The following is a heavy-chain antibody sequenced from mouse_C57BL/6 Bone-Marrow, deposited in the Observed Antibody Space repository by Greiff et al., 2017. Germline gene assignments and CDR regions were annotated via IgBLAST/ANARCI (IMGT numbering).Heavy chain of an antibody. D-gene: IGHD1-1*01. CDR1: GYTFTDYE. CDR2: IDPETGGP. CDR3: TRSYYFAWFAY. Sequence: QVQLQQSGAELVRPGASVTLSCKASGYTFTDYEMHWVKQTPVHGLEWIGAIDPETGGPAYNQKFKGKAILTADKSSSTAYMELRSLTSEDSAVYYCTRSYYFAWFAYWGQGTLVTVSA. V-gene: IGHV1-15*01. J-gene: IGHJ3*01.